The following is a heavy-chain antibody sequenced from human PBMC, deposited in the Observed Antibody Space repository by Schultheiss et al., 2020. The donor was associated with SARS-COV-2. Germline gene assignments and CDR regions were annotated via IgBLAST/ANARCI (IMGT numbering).Heavy chain of an antibody. D-gene: IGHD2-2*02. CDR3: AREVPAAIIYYGMDV. V-gene: IGHV1-2*02. J-gene: IGHJ6*02. Sequence: ASVKVSCKASGYTFTGYYMHWVRQAPGQGLEWMGWINPKTGGTDFAQKFQGRVTMTRDTSISTAYMELSRLRSDDTAVYYCAREVPAAIIYYGMDVWGQGTTVTVSS. CDR2: INPKTGGT. CDR1: GYTFTGYY.